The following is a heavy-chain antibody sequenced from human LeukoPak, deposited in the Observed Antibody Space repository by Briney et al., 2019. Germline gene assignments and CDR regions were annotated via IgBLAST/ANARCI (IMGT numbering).Heavy chain of an antibody. V-gene: IGHV1-18*01. CDR1: GYTFTSYG. D-gene: IGHD2-8*01. CDR2: ISAYNGNT. J-gene: IGHJ4*02. Sequence: ASVKVSCKASGYTFTSYGISWVRQAPGQGLEWMGWISAYNGNTNYAQKLQGRVAMTTDTSTSTAYMELRSLRSDDTAVYYCARDLCTNGVCYSDYWGQGTLVTVSS. CDR3: ARDLCTNGVCYSDY.